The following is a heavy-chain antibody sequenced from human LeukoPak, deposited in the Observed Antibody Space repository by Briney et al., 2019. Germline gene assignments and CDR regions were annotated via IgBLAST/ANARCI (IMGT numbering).Heavy chain of an antibody. CDR2: INPNSGGT. V-gene: IGHV1-2*02. J-gene: IGHJ3*02. CDR1: GYTFTGYY. CDR3: ARARAEYSSSRRKIGDAFDI. Sequence: GASVKVSCKASGYTFTGYYMHWVRQAPGQGLQWMGWINPNSGGTNYAQKFQGRVTMTRGTSISTAYMELSRLRSDDTAVYYCARARAEYSSSRRKIGDAFDIWGQGTMVTVSS. D-gene: IGHD6-6*01.